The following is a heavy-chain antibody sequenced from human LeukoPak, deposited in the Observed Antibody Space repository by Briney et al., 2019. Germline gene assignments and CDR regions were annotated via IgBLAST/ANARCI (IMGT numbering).Heavy chain of an antibody. D-gene: IGHD2-15*01. V-gene: IGHV4-39*07. CDR2: INHSGST. CDR1: GGSLSRSSDY. Sequence: SETLSLTCTVSGGSLSRSSDYWGWIRQPPGKGLEWIGEINHSGSTNYNPSLKSRVTISVDTSKNQFSLKLSSVTAADTAVYYCARGPYYCSGGSCYFYHYYYGMDVWGQGTTVTVSS. J-gene: IGHJ6*02. CDR3: ARGPYYCSGGSCYFYHYYYGMDV.